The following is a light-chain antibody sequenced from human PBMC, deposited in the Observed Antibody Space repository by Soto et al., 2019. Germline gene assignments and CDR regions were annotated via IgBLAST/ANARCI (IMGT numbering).Light chain of an antibody. CDR3: SSYIGSSSYV. Sequence: QSALTQPASVSGSPGQSITISCTGTSSDVGGYNYVSWYQQHPGKAPKLMIYDVRSRPSGVSNRFSGSKSGNTASLTISGLQAEDEADYYCSSYIGSSSYVFGTGT. CDR1: SSDVGGYNY. CDR2: DVR. V-gene: IGLV2-14*01. J-gene: IGLJ1*01.